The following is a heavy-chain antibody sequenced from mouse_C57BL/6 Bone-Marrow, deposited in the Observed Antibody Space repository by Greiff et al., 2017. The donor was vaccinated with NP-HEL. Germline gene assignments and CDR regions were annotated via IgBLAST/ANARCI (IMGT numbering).Heavy chain of an antibody. J-gene: IGHJ2*01. CDR3: TRDRSYYGSRYFDY. CDR1: GFTFSSYA. V-gene: IGHV5-9-1*02. D-gene: IGHD1-1*01. Sequence: EVQRVESGEGLVKPGGSLQLSCAASGFTFSSYAMSWVRQTPEKRLEWVAYLSSGGDYIYSADTVKGRFTISRDNARNTLYLQMSSLKSEDTAMYYCTRDRSYYGSRYFDYWGQGTTLTVSS. CDR2: LSSGGDYI.